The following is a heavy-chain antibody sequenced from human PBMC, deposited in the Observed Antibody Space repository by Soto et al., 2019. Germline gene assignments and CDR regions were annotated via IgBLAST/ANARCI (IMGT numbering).Heavy chain of an antibody. CDR2: IYWDDDK. J-gene: IGHJ4*02. V-gene: IGHV2-5*02. CDR3: AHRVLRTVFGLVTTTAIYFDF. CDR1: GFSLPLSGVV. D-gene: IGHD3-3*01. Sequence: QTTLNESGPTLVSPTEPLTLTCSFSGFSLPLSGVVVGWFGQPPGKAPEWLAPIYWDDDKRYSASLKSRLTITKDTSKNQVVLTVSDLDPTDTATYYCAHRVLRTVFGLVTTTAIYFDFWGQGTPVAVSS.